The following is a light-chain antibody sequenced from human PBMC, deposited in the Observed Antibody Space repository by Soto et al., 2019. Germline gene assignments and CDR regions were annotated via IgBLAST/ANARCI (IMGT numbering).Light chain of an antibody. CDR1: SSDIGAYNY. J-gene: IGLJ2*01. CDR2: DVG. V-gene: IGLV2-14*03. Sequence: QSVLTQPASVSGSLGQSITISCTGTSSDIGAYNYVSWYQQHPGKVPKLMVYDVGNRPSGVSNRFSGSKSGNTASLTISGLQTEDEADYYCSSYTSSKTRIFGGGTKLTVL. CDR3: SSYTSSKTRI.